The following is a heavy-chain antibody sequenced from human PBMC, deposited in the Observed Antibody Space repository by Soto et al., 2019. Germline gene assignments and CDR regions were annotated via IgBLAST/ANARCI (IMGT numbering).Heavy chain of an antibody. J-gene: IGHJ4*02. Sequence: QVQLQESGPGLVKPSQTLSLTCTVSGGSISSGDYYWSWIRQPPGKGLEWIGYIYYNGSTYYNPSLKSRVTISVDTSKNQFSLKLSSVTAADTAVYYCARADGVVIQLEGFDYWGQGTLVTVSS. V-gene: IGHV4-30-4*01. D-gene: IGHD3-3*01. CDR2: IYYNGST. CDR3: ARADGVVIQLEGFDY. CDR1: GGSISSGDYY.